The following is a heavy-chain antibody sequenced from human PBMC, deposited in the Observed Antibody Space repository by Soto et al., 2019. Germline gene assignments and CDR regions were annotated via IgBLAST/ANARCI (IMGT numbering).Heavy chain of an antibody. V-gene: IGHV4-30-2*01. CDR3: ARGYYYDSSGYYQGDYYYFDY. Sequence: SETLSLTCAVSGGSISSGGYSWSWIRQPPGKGLEWIGYIYHSGSTYYNPSLKSRVTISVDRSKNQFSLKLSSVTAADTAVYYCARGYYYDSSGYYQGDYYYFDYWGQGTLVTVSS. CDR1: GGSISSGGYS. D-gene: IGHD3-22*01. CDR2: IYHSGST. J-gene: IGHJ4*02.